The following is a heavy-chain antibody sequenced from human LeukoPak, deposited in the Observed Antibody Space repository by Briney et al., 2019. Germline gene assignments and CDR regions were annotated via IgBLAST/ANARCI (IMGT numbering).Heavy chain of an antibody. CDR3: AKAPVTTCRGAYCYPFDY. Sequence: GGSLRLSCAASGFTFSSYNMNWVRQAPGKGLEWVSFISSSSTYIYYADSMKGRFTISRDNAKNSLYLQMNRLRPEDAAVYYCAKAPVTTCRGAYCYPFDYWGQGTLVTVSS. CDR1: GFTFSSYN. J-gene: IGHJ4*02. CDR2: ISSSSTYI. D-gene: IGHD2-21*01. V-gene: IGHV3-21*04.